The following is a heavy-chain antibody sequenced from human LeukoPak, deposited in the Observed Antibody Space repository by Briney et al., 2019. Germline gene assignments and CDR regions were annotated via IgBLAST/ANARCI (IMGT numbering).Heavy chain of an antibody. V-gene: IGHV3-21*04. CDR2: ISSSSSYI. J-gene: IGHJ3*02. Sequence: SGGSLRLSCAASGFTFSSYSMNWVRQAPGKGLEWVSSISSSSSYIYYADSVKGRFTISRDNAKNSLYLQMNSLRAEDTAVYYCAREHDYGGTDAFDIWGQGTMVTVSS. CDR1: GFTFSSYS. CDR3: AREHDYGGTDAFDI. D-gene: IGHD4-23*01.